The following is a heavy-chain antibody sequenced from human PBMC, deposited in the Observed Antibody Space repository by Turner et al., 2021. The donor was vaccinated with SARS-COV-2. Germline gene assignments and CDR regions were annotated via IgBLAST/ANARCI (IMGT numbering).Heavy chain of an antibody. CDR2: INPSSGGT. CDR3: AIIDMVRRVMEGYYGMDV. D-gene: IGHD3-10*01. V-gene: IGHV1-2*02. J-gene: IGHJ6*02. Sequence: QVQLVQSGAEVKKPGASVEVPCKASGYTFTGYYMHWVRQAPGQGREWMGWINPSSGGTDYAQKFQGRVTITRDTSISTAYMELSRLRSDDTAVYYCAIIDMVRRVMEGYYGMDVWGQGTTVTVSS. CDR1: GYTFTGYY.